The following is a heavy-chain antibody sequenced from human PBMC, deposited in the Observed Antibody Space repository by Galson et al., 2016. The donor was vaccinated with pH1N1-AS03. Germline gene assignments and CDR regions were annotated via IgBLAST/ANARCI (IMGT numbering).Heavy chain of an antibody. CDR3: ASNEGYSGYDYYYGLDV. CDR1: GFTFSSFT. J-gene: IGHJ6*02. D-gene: IGHD5-12*01. CDR2: ISLTSTYI. Sequence: SLRLSCAASGFTFSSFTMNWVRQAPGKGLEWVSSISLTSTYIYFADSVKGRFTISRDNAKNSLYLQMNSLRAEDTAVYYCASNEGYSGYDYYYGLDVWGQGTTVTVSS. V-gene: IGHV3-21*01.